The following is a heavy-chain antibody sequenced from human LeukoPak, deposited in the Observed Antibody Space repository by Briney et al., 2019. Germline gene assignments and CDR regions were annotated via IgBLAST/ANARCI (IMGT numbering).Heavy chain of an antibody. Sequence: ESGPTLVKPTQPLTLTCTFSGFSLSTSGVGVGWLRQPPGKALEWLALIYWDDDKRYSPSLKSRLIITKDTSKNQVVLTMTNMDPVDTATYYCAHRRYYYDSSGYHLAPFGYWGQGTLVTVSS. V-gene: IGHV2-5*02. J-gene: IGHJ4*02. CDR1: GFSLSTSGVG. CDR3: AHRRYYYDSSGYHLAPFGY. D-gene: IGHD3-22*01. CDR2: IYWDDDK.